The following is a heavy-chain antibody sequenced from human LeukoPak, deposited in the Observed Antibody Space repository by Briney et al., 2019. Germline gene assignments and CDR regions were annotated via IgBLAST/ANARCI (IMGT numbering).Heavy chain of an antibody. V-gene: IGHV3-23*01. CDR2: ISGSGGST. CDR1: GFTFSSYA. Sequence: HPGGSLRLSCAASGFTFSSYAMSWVRQAPGKGLEWVSAISGSGGSTYYADSVKGRFTISRDNSKNTLYLQMNSLRAEDTALYYCAKAYGGNYQRAFDYWGQGTLVTVSS. D-gene: IGHD4/OR15-4a*01. J-gene: IGHJ4*02. CDR3: AKAYGGNYQRAFDY.